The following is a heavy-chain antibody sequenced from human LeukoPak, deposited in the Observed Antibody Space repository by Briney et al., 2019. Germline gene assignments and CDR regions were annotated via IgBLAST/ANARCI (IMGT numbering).Heavy chain of an antibody. Sequence: SETLSLTCTVSGGSISSYYWSWIRQPPRKGLEWIGYISYSGSTNFNPSLKSRVTISVDTSKNQFSLKLSSVTAADTAVYYCAREGTAGTNLNWFDPWGQGTPVTVSS. J-gene: IGHJ5*02. CDR2: ISYSGST. V-gene: IGHV4-59*01. CDR3: AREGTAGTNLNWFDP. D-gene: IGHD1-1*01. CDR1: GGSISSYY.